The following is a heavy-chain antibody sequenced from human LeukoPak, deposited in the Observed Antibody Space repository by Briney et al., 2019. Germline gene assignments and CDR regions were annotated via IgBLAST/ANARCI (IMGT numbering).Heavy chain of an antibody. Sequence: GGSLRLSYAASVYTFSSYEMNWVRQALGKGLEWVSYISSIGSTIYYADSVKGRFTISRDNAKTSLYLQMNSLRAEGTAVYYCAREGYCSSTSCYGVNWFDPWGQGTLVTVSS. CDR2: ISSIGSTI. CDR1: VYTFSSYE. CDR3: AREGYCSSTSCYGVNWFDP. D-gene: IGHD2-2*01. V-gene: IGHV3-48*03. J-gene: IGHJ5*02.